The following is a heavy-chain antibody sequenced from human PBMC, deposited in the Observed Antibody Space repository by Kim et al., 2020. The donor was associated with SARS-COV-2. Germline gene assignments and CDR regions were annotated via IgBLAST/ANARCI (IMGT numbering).Heavy chain of an antibody. D-gene: IGHD3-10*01. V-gene: IGHV7-4-1*02. Sequence: ASVKVSCKASGYTFTSYAMNWVRQAPGQGLEWMGWINTNTGNPTYAQGFTGRFVFSLDTSVSTAYLQISSLKAEDTAVYYCASDPPTGELLTPYGMDVWGQGTTVTVSS. CDR1: GYTFTSYA. CDR3: ASDPPTGELLTPYGMDV. J-gene: IGHJ6*02. CDR2: INTNTGNP.